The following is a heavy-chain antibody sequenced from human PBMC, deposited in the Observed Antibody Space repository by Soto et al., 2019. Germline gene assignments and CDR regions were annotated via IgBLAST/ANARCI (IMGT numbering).Heavy chain of an antibody. V-gene: IGHV3-13*01. Sequence: GGSLRLSCAASGFTFSSYDMHWVRQATGKGLEWVSAIGTAGDTYYPGAVKGRFTISRENANNSLYLQMNSLRAGDTAVYYCARSLGGSYYYYGMDVWGQGTTVTVSS. D-gene: IGHD1-26*01. CDR2: IGTAGDT. CDR1: GFTFSSYD. CDR3: ARSLGGSYYYYGMDV. J-gene: IGHJ6*02.